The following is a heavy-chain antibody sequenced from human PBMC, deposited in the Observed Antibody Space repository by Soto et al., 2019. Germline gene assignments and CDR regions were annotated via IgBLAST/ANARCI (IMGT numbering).Heavy chain of an antibody. CDR3: AVNIVVVPASRYYGMDV. V-gene: IGHV1-69*13. CDR1: GGTFSSYA. D-gene: IGHD2-2*01. Sequence: SVKVSCKASGGTFSSYAISWVRQAPGQGLEWMGGIIPIFGTANYAQKFQGRVTITADESTSTAYMELSSLRSEDTAVYYCAVNIVVVPASRYYGMDVWGQGTTVTVSS. J-gene: IGHJ6*02. CDR2: IIPIFGTA.